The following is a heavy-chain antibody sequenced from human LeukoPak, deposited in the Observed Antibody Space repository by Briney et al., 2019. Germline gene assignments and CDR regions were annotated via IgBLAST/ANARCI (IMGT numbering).Heavy chain of an antibody. V-gene: IGHV3-74*01. CDR2: INSDGSDT. D-gene: IGHD1-26*01. J-gene: IGHJ4*02. Sequence: AGGSLRLSCAASGFTFRRYAMSWVRQAPGKGLVWVSSINSDGSDTFYADSVKGRFTISRDNAKNTLYLQMNSLRVEDTAVYYCARDYYRTYDYWGQGTLVTVSS. CDR3: ARDYYRTYDY. CDR1: GFTFRRYA.